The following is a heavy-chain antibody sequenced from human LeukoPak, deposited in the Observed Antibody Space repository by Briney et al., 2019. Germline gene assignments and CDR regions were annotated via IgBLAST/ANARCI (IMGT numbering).Heavy chain of an antibody. CDR1: GFTFSGYD. V-gene: IGHV3-21*01. CDR2: ISGSSSYI. Sequence: GGSLRLSCAASGFTFSGYDMNWVRQAPGKGLEWVSSISGSSSYIYYADSMKGRFTISRDNAKNSLYLQMNSLRAEDTAVYYCARQRWSWYFYMDVWGKGTTVTISS. J-gene: IGHJ6*03. D-gene: IGHD2-15*01. CDR3: ARQRWSWYFYMDV.